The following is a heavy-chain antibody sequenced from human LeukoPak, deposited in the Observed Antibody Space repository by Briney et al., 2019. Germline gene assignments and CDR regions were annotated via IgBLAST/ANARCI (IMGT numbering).Heavy chain of an antibody. D-gene: IGHD3-16*01. V-gene: IGHV4-61*08. Sequence: PSETLSLTCIVSGGSISSSGYYWGWIRQSPGKGLEWIGYIYYSGSTNYNPSLKSRVTISVDTSKNQFSLKLSSVTAADTAVYYCARDWVFDYWGQGTPVTVSS. J-gene: IGHJ4*02. CDR1: GGSISSSGYY. CDR3: ARDWVFDY. CDR2: IYYSGST.